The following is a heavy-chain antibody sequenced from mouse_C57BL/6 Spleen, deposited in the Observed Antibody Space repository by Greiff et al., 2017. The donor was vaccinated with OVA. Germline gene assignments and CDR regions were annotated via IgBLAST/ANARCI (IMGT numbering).Heavy chain of an antibody. V-gene: IGHV3-6*01. CDR3: ARGDYGYDDAYYYAMDY. CDR1: GYSITSGYY. Sequence: EVKLEESGPGLVKPSQSLSLTCSVTGYSITSGYYWNWIRQFPGNKLEWMGYISYDGSNNYNPSLKNRISITRDTSKNQFFLKLNSVTTEDTATYYCARGDYGYDDAYYYAMDYWGQGTSVTVSS. CDR2: ISYDGSN. J-gene: IGHJ4*01. D-gene: IGHD2-2*01.